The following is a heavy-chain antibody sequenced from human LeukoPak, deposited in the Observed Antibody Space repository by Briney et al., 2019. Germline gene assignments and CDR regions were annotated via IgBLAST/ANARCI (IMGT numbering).Heavy chain of an antibody. Sequence: LAGGSLRLSCAASGFTFSSYAMSWVRQAPGKGLEWVSAIRGSGDRTHYADSVKGRFTISRDNAKNSLYLQMNSLRAEDTAVYYCAREGEGWLQFDDDAFDIWGQGTMVTVSS. D-gene: IGHD5-24*01. CDR3: AREGEGWLQFDDDAFDI. CDR2: IRGSGDRT. V-gene: IGHV3-23*01. J-gene: IGHJ3*02. CDR1: GFTFSSYA.